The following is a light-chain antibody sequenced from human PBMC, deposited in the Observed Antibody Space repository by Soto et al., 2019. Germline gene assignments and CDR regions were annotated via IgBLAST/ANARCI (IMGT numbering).Light chain of an antibody. CDR1: QSLSSSY. CDR3: QQYGSSPLA. CDR2: DAS. Sequence: EIVLTQSPATLPLSPGDRATLSCGASQSLSSSYLAWYQQKPGLAPRLLIYDASSRATGIPDRFSGSGSGTDFTLTISRLEPEDFAVYYCQQYGSSPLALGGGTKVDIK. V-gene: IGKV3D-20*01. J-gene: IGKJ4*01.